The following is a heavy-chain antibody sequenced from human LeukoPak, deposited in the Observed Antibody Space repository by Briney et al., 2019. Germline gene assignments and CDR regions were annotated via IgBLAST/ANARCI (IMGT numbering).Heavy chain of an antibody. CDR2: ISSSSSYI. CDR1: GFTFSSYS. J-gene: IGHJ4*02. V-gene: IGHV3-21*01. CDR3: ARDLGYSYGYGD. D-gene: IGHD5-18*01. Sequence: PGGSLRLSCAASGFTFSSYSMNWVRQAPGKGLEWVSSISSSSSYIYYADSVKGRFTISRDNAKNSLYLQMNSLRAEDTAVYYCARDLGYSYGYGDWGQGTLVTVSS.